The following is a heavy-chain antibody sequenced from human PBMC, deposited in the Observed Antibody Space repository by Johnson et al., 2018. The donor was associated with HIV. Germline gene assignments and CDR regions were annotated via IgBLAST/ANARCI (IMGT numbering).Heavy chain of an antibody. CDR3: AKERTSSGYYYDAFDI. D-gene: IGHD3-22*01. CDR1: GFTFSSYG. CDR2: IRYDGSNK. V-gene: IGHV3-30*02. Sequence: QVQLVESGGGVVQPGGSLRLSCAESGFTFSSYGMHWVRQAPGKGLEWVAFIRYDGSNKYYADSVKGRFTISRDNSKNTLYLQMNSLRAEDTAVYYCAKERTSSGYYYDAFDIWGQGTMVTVSS. J-gene: IGHJ3*02.